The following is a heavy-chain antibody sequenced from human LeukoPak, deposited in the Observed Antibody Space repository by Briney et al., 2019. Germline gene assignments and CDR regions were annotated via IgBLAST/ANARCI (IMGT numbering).Heavy chain of an antibody. D-gene: IGHD7-27*01. CDR1: GFTFSSYA. CDR3: AKDRTGDQPYYFDY. CDR2: ISGSGGST. V-gene: IGHV3-23*01. Sequence: PGGSLRLSCAASGFTFSSYAMIWVRQAPGKELEWVSAISGSGGSTYYADSVKGRFTISRDNSKNTLYLQTNSLRAEDTAVYYCAKDRTGDQPYYFDYWGHVTLVTVSS. J-gene: IGHJ4*01.